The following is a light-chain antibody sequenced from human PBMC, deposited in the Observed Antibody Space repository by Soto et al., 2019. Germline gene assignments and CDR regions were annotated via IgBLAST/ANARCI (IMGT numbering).Light chain of an antibody. CDR2: AAS. CDR1: QAVSGY. V-gene: IGKV1-8*01. J-gene: IGKJ1*01. Sequence: AIRMTQSPSSLSASTGDRVTITCRASQAVSGYVAWYQQKPGKPPRLLIYAASTLQTGVPSRFSGSGSGTDFTLTITCLQSEDYATYYCQQYSSHATFGQGTRVEIK. CDR3: QQYSSHAT.